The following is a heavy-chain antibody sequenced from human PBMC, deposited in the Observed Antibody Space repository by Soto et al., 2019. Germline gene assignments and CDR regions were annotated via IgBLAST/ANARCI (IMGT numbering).Heavy chain of an antibody. CDR2: IWYDGSNK. V-gene: IGHV3-33*01. CDR1: GFTFSNYG. Sequence: LRLSCAASGFTFSNYGMHWVRQAPGKGLEWVAVIWYDGSNKYYGDSVKGRFTIPRDNSMNTLFLEVNSLRAEDTAVYYCARGRPKSGGWNYDYWGQGTLVTVSS. CDR3: ARGRPKSGGWNYDY. J-gene: IGHJ4*02. D-gene: IGHD1-7*01.